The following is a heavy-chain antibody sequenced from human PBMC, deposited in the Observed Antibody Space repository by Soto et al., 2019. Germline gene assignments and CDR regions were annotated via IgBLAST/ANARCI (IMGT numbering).Heavy chain of an antibody. CDR1: GSTFASYG. D-gene: IGHD3-3*01. J-gene: IGHJ5*02. V-gene: IGHV1-18*01. CDR2: ISAYNGNT. CDR3: ARVGYDFRSGYMNWFDP. Sequence: ASVKVSCKASGSTFASYGISWVLQAPGQGLDWMGWISAYNGNTNYAQKLQGRVTMTTDTSTSTAYMELRSLRSDDTAVYYCARVGYDFRSGYMNWFDPWGQGTLVTVSS.